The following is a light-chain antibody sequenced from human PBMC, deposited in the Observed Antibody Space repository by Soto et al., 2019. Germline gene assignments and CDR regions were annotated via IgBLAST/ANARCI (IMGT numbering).Light chain of an antibody. V-gene: IGLV2-8*01. J-gene: IGLJ2*01. Sequence: QSALTQPPSASESPGQSVTISCTGASSGVGGYTFVSWYQQFPGRAPKLLLYEVSKRPSGVPDRFSGSNSGNTAYLTVSGLQPDDEADYYCCSKTDSNTLVFGGGTKLTVL. CDR1: SSGVGGYTF. CDR2: EVS. CDR3: CSKTDSNTLV.